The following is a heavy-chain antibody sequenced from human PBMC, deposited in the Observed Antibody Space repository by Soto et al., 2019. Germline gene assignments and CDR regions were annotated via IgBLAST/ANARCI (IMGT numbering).Heavy chain of an antibody. V-gene: IGHV1-69*01. Sequence: VKVSCKASGGTFSSYAISWVRQAPGQGLEWMGGIIPIFGTANYAQKFQGRVTITADESTSTAYMELSSLRSEDTAVYYCARDVGGANYYYGMDVWGQGTTVTVSS. J-gene: IGHJ6*02. CDR1: GGTFSSYA. CDR3: ARDVGGANYYYGMDV. CDR2: IIPIFGTA. D-gene: IGHD1-26*01.